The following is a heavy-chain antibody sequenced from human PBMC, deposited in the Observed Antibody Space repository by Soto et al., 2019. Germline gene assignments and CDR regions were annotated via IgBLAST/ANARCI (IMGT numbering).Heavy chain of an antibody. J-gene: IGHJ6*03. Sequence: GGSLRLSCAASGFTVSSKYMSWVRQAPGKGLEYVSAISSNGGSKYYENAKKSRITITRNNYKNTQYQQMGSMREEDMAVYYCSRVLYYDFWKEDYYYYMDVWGKGTTVTV. CDR2: ISSNGGSK. CDR1: GFTVSSKY. D-gene: IGHD3-3*01. CDR3: SRVLYYDFWKEDYYYYMDV. V-gene: IGHV3-64*01.